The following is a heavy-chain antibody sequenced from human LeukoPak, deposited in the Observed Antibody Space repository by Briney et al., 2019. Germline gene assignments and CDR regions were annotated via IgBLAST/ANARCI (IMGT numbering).Heavy chain of an antibody. CDR2: ISSSSSTI. Sequence: GGSLRLSCAASGFIFSSYSMNWVRQAPGKGLEWVSYISSSSSTIYYADSVKGRFTISRDNAKNSLYLQMNSLRAEDTAVYYCARRRSSWDYYYYMDVWGKGTTVTVSS. D-gene: IGHD6-13*01. V-gene: IGHV3-48*01. CDR1: GFIFSSYS. J-gene: IGHJ6*03. CDR3: ARRRSSWDYYYYMDV.